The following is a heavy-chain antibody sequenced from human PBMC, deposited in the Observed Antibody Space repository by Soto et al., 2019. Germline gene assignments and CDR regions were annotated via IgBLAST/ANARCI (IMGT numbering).Heavy chain of an antibody. V-gene: IGHV4-59*12. Sequence: PSETLSLTCTVSGGSISSYYWSWIRQPPGKGLEWIGYIYYSGSTNYNPSLKSRVTISVDTSKNQFSLKLSSVTAADTAVYYCAKDRGVRGVIAPQSDYWGQGTLVTVS. CDR3: AKDRGVRGVIAPQSDY. CDR2: IYYSGST. D-gene: IGHD3-10*01. J-gene: IGHJ4*02. CDR1: GGSISSYY.